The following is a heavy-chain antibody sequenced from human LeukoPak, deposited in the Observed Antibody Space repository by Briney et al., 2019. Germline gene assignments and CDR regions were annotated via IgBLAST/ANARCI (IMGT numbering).Heavy chain of an antibody. J-gene: IGHJ5*02. CDR2: TYYRSKWYT. CDR1: GDSVSGNSVA. V-gene: IGHV6-1*01. CDR3: ARNEYSSTWSPWGFDP. D-gene: IGHD6-13*01. Sequence: SQTLSLTCAISGDSVSGNSVAWNWSKQSPSRGLEWLGRTYYRSKWYTEFASSVESRITINPDTSQNLCYRTLHAVTPGDRAGYYFARNEYSSTWSPWGFDPWGQGTLVTVSS.